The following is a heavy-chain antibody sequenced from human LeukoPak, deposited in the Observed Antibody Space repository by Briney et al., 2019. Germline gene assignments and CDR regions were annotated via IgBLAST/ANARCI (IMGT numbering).Heavy chain of an antibody. CDR1: EYTFTGYY. Sequence: ASVKVSCKASEYTFTGYYMHWGRQAPGQGLEWMGWINPNSDGTNYAQKFLGRVTMTRDQCISKVYMELSRLRSDDTAVYYCARDYDILTGQNWFDPWGQGTLVTVSS. V-gene: IGHV1-2*02. J-gene: IGHJ5*02. CDR3: ARDYDILTGQNWFDP. CDR2: INPNSDGT. D-gene: IGHD3-9*01.